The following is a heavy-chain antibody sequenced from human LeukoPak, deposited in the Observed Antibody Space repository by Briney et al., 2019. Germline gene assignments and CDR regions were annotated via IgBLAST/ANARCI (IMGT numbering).Heavy chain of an antibody. J-gene: IGHJ6*02. Sequence: GGSLRLSCAASGFTFSSYAMSWVRQAPGKGLEWVSAISGSGGSTYYADSVKGRLTISRDNSKNTLYLQVNSLRAEDTAVYYCAKGVGQQLVEDYYYYGMDVWGQGTTVTVSS. D-gene: IGHD6-13*01. CDR3: AKGVGQQLVEDYYYYGMDV. CDR1: GFTFSSYA. V-gene: IGHV3-23*01. CDR2: ISGSGGST.